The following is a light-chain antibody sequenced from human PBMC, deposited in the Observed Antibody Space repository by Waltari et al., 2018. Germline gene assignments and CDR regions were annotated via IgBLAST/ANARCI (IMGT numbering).Light chain of an antibody. CDR2: RNN. V-gene: IGLV1-47*01. CDR3: ATWDDSLSGWM. J-gene: IGLJ3*02. CDR1: SSNIGSNL. Sequence: QSVLTQPPSASATPGQRFSISCSGSSSNIGSNLVYWYQHLPGKAPKLLIFRNNQRPTVVPYRFSGSKSGTSASLAISGLRSEDEADYYCATWDDSLSGWMFGGGTKLTVL.